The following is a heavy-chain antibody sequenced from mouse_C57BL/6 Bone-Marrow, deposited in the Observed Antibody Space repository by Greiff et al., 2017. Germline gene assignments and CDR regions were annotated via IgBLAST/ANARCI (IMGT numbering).Heavy chain of an antibody. D-gene: IGHD1-1*01. V-gene: IGHV5-4*03. J-gene: IGHJ3*01. CDR3: ASEITTVVVPPRAY. CDR2: ISDGCSYT. CDR1: GFTFSSYA. Sequence: DVKLVESGGGLVKPGGSLKLSCAASGFTFSSYAMSWVRQTPEKRLEWVATISDGCSYTYYPDNVKGRFTISRDNAKNNLCLQMSHLNAEDTAMYYCASEITTVVVPPRAYWGQGTLVTVSA.